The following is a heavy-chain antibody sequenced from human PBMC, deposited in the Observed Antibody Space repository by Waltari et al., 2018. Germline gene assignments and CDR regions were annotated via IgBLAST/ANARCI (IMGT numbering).Heavy chain of an antibody. J-gene: IGHJ4*02. CDR1: GFIFSNYA. D-gene: IGHD3-16*01. V-gene: IGHV3-23*03. CDR3: AKVLWSNGLLHLGPYDS. Sequence: EVHLGESGGGLVQPGASLRLSCVASGFIFSNYAMSWVRQTPGEGLGWVSGVDGGGTRTKYADSVEGRFTISRDIATNTLYLQLNDLRADDTAIYYCAKVLWSNGLLHLGPYDSWGQGVLVTVAS. CDR2: VDGGGTRT.